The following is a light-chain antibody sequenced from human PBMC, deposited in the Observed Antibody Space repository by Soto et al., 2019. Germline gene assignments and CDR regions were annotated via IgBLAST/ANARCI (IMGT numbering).Light chain of an antibody. CDR3: RQYYSYPLT. Sequence: IKMTQSPSTLSASVGDRVTITCRASQGISSYLAWYQQTPGKAPKLLIYAASALPSGVRSVFLRSGAGPACTRSISCLKHEDVSTDSCRQYYSYPLTFCQGTRLEIK. J-gene: IGKJ5*01. CDR2: AAS. V-gene: IGKV1-8*01. CDR1: QGISSY.